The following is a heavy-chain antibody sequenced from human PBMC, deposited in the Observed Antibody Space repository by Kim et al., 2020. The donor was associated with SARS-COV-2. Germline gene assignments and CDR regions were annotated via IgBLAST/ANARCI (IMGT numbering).Heavy chain of an antibody. D-gene: IGHD3-22*01. CDR3: ARGYYYDSSGYHGFDY. V-gene: IGHV1-69*13. CDR2: IIPIFGTA. Sequence: SVKVSCKASGGTFSSYAISWVRQAPGQGLEWMGGIIPIFGTANYAQKFQGRVTITADESTSTAYMELSSLRSEDTAVYYCARGYYYDSSGYHGFDYWGQGTLVTVSS. J-gene: IGHJ4*02. CDR1: GGTFSSYA.